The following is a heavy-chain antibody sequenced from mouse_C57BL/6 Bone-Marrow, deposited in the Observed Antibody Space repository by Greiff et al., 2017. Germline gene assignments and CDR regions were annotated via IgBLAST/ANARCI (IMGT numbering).Heavy chain of an antibody. Sequence: EVQLQQSGPELVKPGASVKISCKASGYSFTDYNMNWVKQSHGKSLEWIGVINPNYGTTSYNQKFKGKATLTVDQSSSTAYMQLNSLTSEDSAVYYCARSYYSNYDGYFDVWGTGTTVTVSS. CDR2: INPNYGTT. D-gene: IGHD2-5*01. V-gene: IGHV1-39*01. J-gene: IGHJ1*03. CDR1: GYSFTDYN. CDR3: ARSYYSNYDGYFDV.